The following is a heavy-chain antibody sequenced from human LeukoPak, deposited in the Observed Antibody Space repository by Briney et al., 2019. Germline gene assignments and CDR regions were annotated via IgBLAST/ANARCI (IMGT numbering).Heavy chain of an antibody. D-gene: IGHD3-10*01. CDR1: GYTFSDYY. V-gene: IGHV1-2*02. Sequence: GASVKVSCKASGYTFSDYYIHWVRQAPGQGLEWMGWINPNNGATNYAQTFQGRVTVTRDTSISTAYMELSRLRSDDTAMYYCATRTYMFRGIVDDDDFDIWGQGTMVTVSS. CDR2: INPNNGAT. CDR3: ATRTYMFRGIVDDDDFDI. J-gene: IGHJ3*02.